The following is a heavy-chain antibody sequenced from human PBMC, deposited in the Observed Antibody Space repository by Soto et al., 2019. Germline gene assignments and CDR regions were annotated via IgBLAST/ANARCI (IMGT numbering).Heavy chain of an antibody. CDR1: GFTFLSFS. J-gene: IGHJ6*01. CDR3: ARSRYGSESYTHFYYGLDV. D-gene: IGHD3-10*01. V-gene: IGHV3-30-3*01. CDR2: ISFDGSTE. Sequence: AGGSPRISCATPGFTFLSFSFHRGRPGPGKGVEWVAVISFDGSTEYYADSVKGRFTISRDNSKNTVYLQMNSLRSEDTAVYYCARSRYGSESYTHFYYGLDVWGQGTTVTVSS.